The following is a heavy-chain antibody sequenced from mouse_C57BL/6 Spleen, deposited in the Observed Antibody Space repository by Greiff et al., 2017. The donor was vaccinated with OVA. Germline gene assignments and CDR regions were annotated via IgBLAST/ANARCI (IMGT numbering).Heavy chain of an antibody. CDR2: IYWDDDK. Sequence: QVTLKVSGPGILQSSQTLSLTCSFSGFSLSTSGMGVSWIRQPSGKGLEWLAHIYWDDDKRYNPSLKSRLTISKDTSRNQVFLKITSVDTADTATYYCARRADGIYYGNYDYYAMDYWGQGTSVTVSS. D-gene: IGHD2-1*01. J-gene: IGHJ4*01. V-gene: IGHV8-12*01. CDR1: GFSLSTSGMG. CDR3: ARRADGIYYGNYDYYAMDY.